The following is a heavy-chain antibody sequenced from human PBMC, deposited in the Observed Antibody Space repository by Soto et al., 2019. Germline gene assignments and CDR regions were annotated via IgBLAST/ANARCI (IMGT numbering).Heavy chain of an antibody. J-gene: IGHJ6*02. CDR3: ARTRSSSDYYFYYGMDV. CDR2: ISYPGIDK. Sequence: SLRLSCAASGFSFSTFAMHWVRQAPGKGLEWVAVISYPGIDKYYADSVKGRFTISRDNSKNTLFLLMSSLRPYDTAVYYCARTRSSSDYYFYYGMDVWGQGTTVTVSS. CDR1: GFSFSTFA. V-gene: IGHV3-30-3*01.